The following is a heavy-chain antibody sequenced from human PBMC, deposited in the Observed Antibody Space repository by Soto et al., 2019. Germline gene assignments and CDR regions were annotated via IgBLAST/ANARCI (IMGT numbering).Heavy chain of an antibody. V-gene: IGHV1-69*08. J-gene: IGHJ6*03. Sequence: QVQLVQSGAEVKKPGSSVKVSCKASGGTFSSYTISWVRQAPGQGLEWMGRIIPILGIANYAQKFQGRVTITADKSTSTAYMELSSLRAEDTAVYYCARDRVYGDDPRPDYYYYMDVWGKGTTVTVSS. CDR3: ARDRVYGDDPRPDYYYYMDV. D-gene: IGHD4-17*01. CDR1: GGTFSSYT. CDR2: IIPILGIA.